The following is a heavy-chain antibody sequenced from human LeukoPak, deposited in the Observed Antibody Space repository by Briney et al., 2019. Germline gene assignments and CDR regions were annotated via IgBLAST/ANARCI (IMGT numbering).Heavy chain of an antibody. V-gene: IGHV3-30-3*01. CDR2: ISYDGSNK. CDR3: ARDRVGATDYFDY. J-gene: IGHJ4*02. D-gene: IGHD1-26*01. CDR1: GFTFSSYA. Sequence: GGSLRLSCAASGFTFSSYAMHWVRQAPGKGPEWVAVISYDGSNKYYADSVKGRFTISRDNSKNTLYLQMNSLRAEDTAVYYCARDRVGATDYFDYWGQGTLVTVSS.